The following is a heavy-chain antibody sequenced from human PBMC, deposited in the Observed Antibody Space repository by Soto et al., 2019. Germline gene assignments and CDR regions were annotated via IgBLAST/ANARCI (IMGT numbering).Heavy chain of an antibody. Sequence: GSGPTLVNPTQTLTLTCTFSGFSLSTSGVGVGWIRQPPGKALEWLALIYWDDDKRYSPSLKSRLTITKDTSKNQVVLTMTNMDPVDTATYYCAHSLGYCSGGSCSPYNWFDPWGQGTLVTVSS. V-gene: IGHV2-5*02. J-gene: IGHJ5*02. CDR1: GFSLSTSGVG. CDR2: IYWDDDK. CDR3: AHSLGYCSGGSCSPYNWFDP. D-gene: IGHD2-15*01.